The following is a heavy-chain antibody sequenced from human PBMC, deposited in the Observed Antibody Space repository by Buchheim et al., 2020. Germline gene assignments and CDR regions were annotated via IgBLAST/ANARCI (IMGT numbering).Heavy chain of an antibody. CDR1: GFTFSSYA. Sequence: QVQLVESGGGVVQPGRSLRLSCAASGFTFSSYAMHWVRQAPGKGLEWVAVLSYDSSNKYFADSVKGRFTISRDNSKHTLYLQMNSLRPEDTAMYYCARDYQLLFFDYWGQGTL. D-gene: IGHD2-2*01. V-gene: IGHV3-30-3*01. CDR2: LSYDSSNK. J-gene: IGHJ4*02. CDR3: ARDYQLLFFDY.